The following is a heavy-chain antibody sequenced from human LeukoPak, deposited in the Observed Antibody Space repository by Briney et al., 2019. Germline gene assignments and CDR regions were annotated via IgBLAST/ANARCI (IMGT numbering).Heavy chain of an antibody. J-gene: IGHJ4*02. CDR2: INHSGST. V-gene: IGHV4-34*01. Sequence: SETLSLTCAVYGGSFSGYYRSWIRQPPGKGLEWIGEINHSGSTNYNPSLKSRVTISVDTSKNQFSLKLSSVTAADTAVYYCARGNGDYVNYWGQGTLVTVSS. CDR3: ARGNGDYVNY. CDR1: GGSFSGYY. D-gene: IGHD4-17*01.